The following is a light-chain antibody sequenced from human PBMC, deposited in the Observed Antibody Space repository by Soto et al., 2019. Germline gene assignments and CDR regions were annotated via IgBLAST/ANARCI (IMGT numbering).Light chain of an antibody. J-gene: IGKJ5*01. V-gene: IGKV3-11*01. Sequence: EIVLTQSPATLSLSPVERATLSFRASQSVSIYLAWYQQKPGQAPRLLIYDASNRATGIPARFSGRGSGTDFTLSISSLEPEDFAVYYCQQRSNWPITFGQGTRLEIK. CDR2: DAS. CDR1: QSVSIY. CDR3: QQRSNWPIT.